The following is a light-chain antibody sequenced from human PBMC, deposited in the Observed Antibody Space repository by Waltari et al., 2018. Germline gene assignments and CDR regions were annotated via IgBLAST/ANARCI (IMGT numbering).Light chain of an antibody. CDR2: EVR. CDR3: SSYTSSSTLV. CDR1: SRDVGGYNY. V-gene: IGLV2-14*01. Sequence: QSALTQPASVSGSPGQSITISCTGTSRDVGGYNYVSWYQQHPGQAPKLMIYEVRNRPSGVSNRFSGSKSGNTASLTISGLQAEDEADYYCSSYTSSSTLVFGTGTKVTVL. J-gene: IGLJ1*01.